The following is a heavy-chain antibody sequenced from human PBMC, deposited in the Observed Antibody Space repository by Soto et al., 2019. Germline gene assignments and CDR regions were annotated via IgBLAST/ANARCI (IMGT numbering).Heavy chain of an antibody. CDR3: ARNGTYSSSLSQYSGMDV. J-gene: IGHJ6*02. D-gene: IGHD6-6*01. CDR2: IVPMFGTA. Sequence: GASVKVSCKASGGTFADFIMNWVRQTPGQGLEWMGGIVPMFGTATYAEKFKGRVTISATGSTSTAYMELTSLRSEDTAVYYCARNGTYSSSLSQYSGMDVWGQGTTVTVSS. V-gene: IGHV1-69*13. CDR1: GGTFADFI.